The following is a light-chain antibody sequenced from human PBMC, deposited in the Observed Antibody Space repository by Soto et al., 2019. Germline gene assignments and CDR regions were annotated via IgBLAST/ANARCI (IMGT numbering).Light chain of an antibody. J-gene: IGLJ2*01. CDR3: VTWDDSLRGVI. V-gene: IGLV1-47*01. CDR1: RSNIGNNY. CDR2: NN. Sequence: QSVLTQPPSASGTPGQRVTISCSGGRSNIGNNYVYWYQHLPGTAPKLLIYNNQRPSGVPDRFSASKSGTSASLAISGLRSEDESDYYCVTWDDSLRGVIFGGGTKVTV.